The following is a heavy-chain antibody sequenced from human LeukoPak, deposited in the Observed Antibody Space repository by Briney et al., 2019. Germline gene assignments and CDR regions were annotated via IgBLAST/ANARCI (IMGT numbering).Heavy chain of an antibody. D-gene: IGHD3-10*01. CDR3: ASLGVRGVMSGFGDY. CDR2: NYPGDSDT. V-gene: IGHV5-51*04. CDR1: GYSFTSYW. Sequence: GESLQISRKGSGYSFTSYWIGWVRQLPGKGLEWMGMNYPGDSDTRYSPSFQGQVTISTDKPISTAYLQWSSLKASDTAMYYCASLGVRGVMSGFGDYWGQGTLVTVSS. J-gene: IGHJ4*02.